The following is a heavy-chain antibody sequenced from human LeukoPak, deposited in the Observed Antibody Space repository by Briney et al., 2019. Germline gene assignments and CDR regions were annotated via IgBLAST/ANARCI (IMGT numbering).Heavy chain of an antibody. V-gene: IGHV1-2*02. D-gene: IGHD3-22*01. J-gene: IGHJ3*02. CDR1: GYTFTGYY. CDR3: AREMVMEDAFDI. CDR2: INPNSGGT. Sequence: GAPVKVSCKASGYTFTGYYMHWVRQAPGQGLEWMGWINPNSGGTNYAQKFQGRVTMTRDTSISTAYMELSSLRSEDTAVYYCAREMVMEDAFDIWGQGTMVTVSS.